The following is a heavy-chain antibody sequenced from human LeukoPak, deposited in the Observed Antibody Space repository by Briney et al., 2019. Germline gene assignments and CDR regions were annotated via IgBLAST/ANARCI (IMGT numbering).Heavy chain of an antibody. J-gene: IGHJ4*02. V-gene: IGHV4-34*01. CDR1: GGSFSGYY. CDR3: AARNY. CDR2: INHSGST. Sequence: KSSETLSLTCAVYGGSFSGYYWSWIRQPQGKGLEWIGEINHSGSTNYNPSLKSRVTISVDTSKNQFSLKLSSVTAADTAVYYCAARNYWGQGTLVTVSS.